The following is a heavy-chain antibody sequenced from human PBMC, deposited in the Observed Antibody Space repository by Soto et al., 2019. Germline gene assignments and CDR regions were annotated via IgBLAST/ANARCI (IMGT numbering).Heavy chain of an antibody. CDR3: ATDIPADFWSGYYTMDV. CDR1: GYTLTELS. CDR2: FDPEDGET. V-gene: IGHV1-24*01. J-gene: IGHJ6*04. Sequence: GASVKVSCKVSGYTLTELSMHWVRQAPGKGLEWMGGFDPEDGETIYAQKFQGRVTMTEDTSTDTAYMELSSLRSEDTAVYYCATDIPADFWSGYYTMDVWGKGTTVTVSS. D-gene: IGHD3-3*01.